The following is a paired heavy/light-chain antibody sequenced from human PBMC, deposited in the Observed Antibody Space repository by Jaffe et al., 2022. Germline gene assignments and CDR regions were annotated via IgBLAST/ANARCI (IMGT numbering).Light chain of an antibody. CDR1: NIGSKS. CDR2: DDS. V-gene: IGLV3-21*02. J-gene: IGLJ2*01. Sequence: SYVLTQPPSVSVAPGQTARITCGGNNIGSKSVHWFQQKPGQAPVMVVYDDSDRPSGIPERFSGSNSGNTATLTISRVDAGDEADYYCQVWDSSSDHVVFGGGTKLTVL. CDR3: QVWDSSSDHVV.
Heavy chain of an antibody. J-gene: IGHJ6*03. V-gene: IGHV4-61*02. CDR3: ARDFAAYSSSSWKDYYYYMDV. CDR2: FHTSGNT. Sequence: QVQLQESGPGLVKPSQTLSLTCTVSGGSISSGAYYWSWIRQPAGKGLEWIGRFHTSGNTNYNPSLKSRVTMSVDTSKNQFSLRLSSVTAADTATYYCARDFAAYSSSSWKDYYYYMDVWGKGTTVIVSS. CDR1: GGSISSGAYY. D-gene: IGHD6-13*01.